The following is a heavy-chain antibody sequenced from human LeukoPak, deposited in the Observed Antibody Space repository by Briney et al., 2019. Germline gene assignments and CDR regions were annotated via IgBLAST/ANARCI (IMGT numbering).Heavy chain of an antibody. J-gene: IGHJ4*02. CDR2: IIPIFGTA. Sequence: SVKVSCKASGGTFSSYAISWVRQAPGQGLEWMGGIIPIFGTANYAQKFQGRITITTDESTSTAYMELSSLRSEDTAVYYCASGGYGDYYFDYWGQGTLVTVSS. D-gene: IGHD4-17*01. CDR3: ASGGYGDYYFDY. V-gene: IGHV1-69*05. CDR1: GGTFSSYA.